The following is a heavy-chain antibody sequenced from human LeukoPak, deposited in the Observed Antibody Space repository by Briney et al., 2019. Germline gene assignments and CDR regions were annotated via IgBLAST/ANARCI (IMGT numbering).Heavy chain of an antibody. J-gene: IGHJ4*02. CDR1: GFTFSSYA. CDR2: ISGSGGST. CDR3: AKDRRSQWLVQDY. D-gene: IGHD6-19*01. Sequence: GGSLRLSCAASGFTFSSYAMSWVRQAPGKGLEWVSAISGSGGSTYYADSVKGRFTISRDNSKNTLYLQMNSLRAEDTAGYYCAKDRRSQWLVQDYWGQGTLVTASS. V-gene: IGHV3-23*01.